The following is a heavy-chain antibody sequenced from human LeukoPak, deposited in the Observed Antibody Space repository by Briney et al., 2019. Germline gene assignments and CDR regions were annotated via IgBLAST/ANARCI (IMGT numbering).Heavy chain of an antibody. CDR2: ITGSGGKT. CDR1: GLTLSSYA. J-gene: IGHJ4*02. V-gene: IGHV3-23*01. D-gene: IGHD5-18*01. Sequence: GGSLRLSCATSGLTLSSYALTWVRQAPGKGLQWVSSITGSGGKTYYAASVKGRFTMSRDNYKSTLYLQMNSLRAEDTAVYYCAKDWGRIQLWFYYFDYWGQGTLVTVSS. CDR3: AKDWGRIQLWFYYFDY.